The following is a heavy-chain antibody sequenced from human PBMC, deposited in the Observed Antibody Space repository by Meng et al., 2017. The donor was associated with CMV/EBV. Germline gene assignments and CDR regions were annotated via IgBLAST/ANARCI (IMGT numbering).Heavy chain of an antibody. J-gene: IGHJ5*02. CDR2: INPNSGGT. Sequence: QLQLVQCGAEVQKPGASVKVSCKASGYTFNGYYMHWGRQAPGQGLEWMGWINPNSGGTNYAQKFQGRVTMTRDTSISTAYMELSRLRSDDTAVYYCARDRVAVAGNHWFDPWGQGTLVTVSS. CDR3: ARDRVAVAGNHWFDP. D-gene: IGHD6-19*01. V-gene: IGHV1-2*02. CDR1: GYTFNGYY.